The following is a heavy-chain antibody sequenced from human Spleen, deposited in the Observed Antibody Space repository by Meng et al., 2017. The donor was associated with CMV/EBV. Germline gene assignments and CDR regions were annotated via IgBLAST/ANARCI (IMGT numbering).Heavy chain of an antibody. J-gene: IGHJ4*01. Sequence: AAIGSGGYYWSWIRLHPGKGLEWIGYIYYSGSTYYKPSLESRVTMSLDTSTNQFSLRLKSVTAADTAVYYCAAATYVYDRGGYYSYWGHGTLVTVSS. CDR2: IYYSGST. D-gene: IGHD3-22*01. V-gene: IGHV4-31*02. CDR1: AAIGSGGYY. CDR3: AAATYVYDRGGYYSY.